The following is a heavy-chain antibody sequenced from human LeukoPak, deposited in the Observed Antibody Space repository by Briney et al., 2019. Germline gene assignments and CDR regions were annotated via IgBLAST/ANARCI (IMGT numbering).Heavy chain of an antibody. J-gene: IGHJ5*02. CDR1: GGTFSSYA. D-gene: IGHD3-22*01. Sequence: SVKVSCKAPGGTFSSYAISWVRQAPGQGLEWMRGIIPIFGTANYAQKFQGRVTITADKSTSTAYMELSSLRSEDTAVYYCARVMDYYDSSGFNWFDPWGQGTLVTVSS. V-gene: IGHV1-69*06. CDR3: ARVMDYYDSSGFNWFDP. CDR2: IIPIFGTA.